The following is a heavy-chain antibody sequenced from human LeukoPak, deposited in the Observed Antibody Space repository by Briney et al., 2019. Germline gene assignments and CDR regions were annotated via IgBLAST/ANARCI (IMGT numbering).Heavy chain of an antibody. J-gene: IGHJ6*03. CDR2: ISPGGGST. Sequence: GASVRVSCTAFGYTFTGYWMHWVRQAPGQGPEWMGVISPGGGSTIYGQKFKGRVTLTRDMSTRKDYLELSSLRSEDMAVYYCPRDRPFCYGDLNYYYYYYMDVWGKATTVTISS. CDR1: GYTFTGYW. D-gene: IGHD4-17*01. CDR3: PRDRPFCYGDLNYYYYYYMDV. V-gene: IGHV1-46*01.